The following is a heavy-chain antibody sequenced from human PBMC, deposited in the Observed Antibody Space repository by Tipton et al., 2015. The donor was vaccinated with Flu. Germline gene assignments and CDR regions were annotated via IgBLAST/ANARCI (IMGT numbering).Heavy chain of an antibody. CDR1: GFSFSNSW. CDR3: SKSLDY. CDR2: IKQDGSEK. Sequence: SLRLSCAASGFSFSNSWMDWVRQTPGKGLEWVANIKQDGSEKYYVDSVKGRFTISRDNAKNSLYLEMNSLRAGDTAVYYCSKSLDYWGQGTLVTVSS. J-gene: IGHJ4*02. V-gene: IGHV3-7*01.